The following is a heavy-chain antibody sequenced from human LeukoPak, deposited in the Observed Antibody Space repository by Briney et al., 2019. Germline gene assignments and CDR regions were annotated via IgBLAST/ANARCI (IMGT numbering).Heavy chain of an antibody. CDR2: TNHSGST. D-gene: IGHD3-10*01. Sequence: PSETLSLTCAVYGGSFSGYYWSWIRQPPGKGLEWIGETNHSGSTNYNPSLKSRVTISVDTSKNQFSLKLSSVTAADTAVYYCARAYYGSGSFDYWGQGTLVTVSS. V-gene: IGHV4-34*01. J-gene: IGHJ4*02. CDR1: GGSFSGYY. CDR3: ARAYYGSGSFDY.